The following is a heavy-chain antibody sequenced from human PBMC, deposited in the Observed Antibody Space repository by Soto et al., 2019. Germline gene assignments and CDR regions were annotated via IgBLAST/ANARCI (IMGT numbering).Heavy chain of an antibody. V-gene: IGHV4-34*01. CDR3: AKAPQGGYYHSGSFYSSVS. CDR1: GESFNGYY. J-gene: IGHJ5*02. Sequence: PWETLVPTFAVYGESFNGYYWSWIRQPLGTGMEWIGEINHSGSANYNPTCQSRVSISVDNSKNQLSLQLSSVTAADTAVHYCAKAPQGGYYHSGSFYSSVSCGQGSLIT. D-gene: IGHD3-10*01. CDR2: INHSGSA.